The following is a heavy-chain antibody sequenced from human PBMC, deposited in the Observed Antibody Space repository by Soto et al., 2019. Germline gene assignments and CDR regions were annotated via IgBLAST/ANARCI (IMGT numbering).Heavy chain of an antibody. D-gene: IGHD7-27*01. CDR1: GFTFSSYG. CDR2: IWYDGSNK. CDR3: ARDDWGGTRDY. Sequence: QVQLVESGGGVVQPGRSLRLSCAASGFTFSSYGMHWVRHAPGKGLEWVAVIWYDGSNKYYADSVKGRFTISRDNSKNTPYLQMNSLRAEDTAVYYCARDDWGGTRDYWGQGTLVTVSS. J-gene: IGHJ4*02. V-gene: IGHV3-33*01.